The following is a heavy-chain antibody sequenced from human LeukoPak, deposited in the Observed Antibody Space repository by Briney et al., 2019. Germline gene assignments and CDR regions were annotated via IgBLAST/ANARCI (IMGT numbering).Heavy chain of an antibody. CDR1: GLTFSSYG. J-gene: IGHJ6*02. CDR3: ARGQIDYYYYGMDV. V-gene: IGHV3-33*01. D-gene: IGHD2-21*01. CDR2: IWYDGSNK. Sequence: GGSLRLSCAASGLTFSSYGMHWVRQAPGKGLEWVAVIWYDGSNKYYADSVKGRFTISRDNSKNTLYLQMNSLRAEDTAVYYCARGQIDYYYYGMDVWGQGTTVTVSS.